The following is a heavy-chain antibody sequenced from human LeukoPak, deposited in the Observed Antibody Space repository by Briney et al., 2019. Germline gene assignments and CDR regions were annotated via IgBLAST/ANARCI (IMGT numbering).Heavy chain of an antibody. V-gene: IGHV1-69*06. CDR2: IIPIFGTA. CDR3: AREKGSVATIFESWFDP. Sequence: EASVKVSCKASGGTFSSYAISWVRQAPGQGLEWMGGIIPIFGTANYAQKFQGRVTITADKSTSTAYMELSSLRSEDTAVYYCAREKGSVATIFESWFDPWGQGTLVTVSS. D-gene: IGHD5-12*01. CDR1: GGTFSSYA. J-gene: IGHJ5*02.